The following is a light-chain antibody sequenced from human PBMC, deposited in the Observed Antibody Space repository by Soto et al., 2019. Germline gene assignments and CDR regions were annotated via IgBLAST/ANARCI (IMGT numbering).Light chain of an antibody. CDR3: QFYDSSLSGSVV. CDR2: GDS. J-gene: IGLJ2*01. Sequence: QSVLTQPPSVSGAPGQRVTISCTGSSSNIGAGYDVHWYQQLPGTAPKLLIYGDSNRPSGVPDRFSGSKSGTSASLAITGLQAEDEADYYCQFYDSSLSGSVVFGGGTKLTVV. V-gene: IGLV1-40*01. CDR1: SSNIGAGYD.